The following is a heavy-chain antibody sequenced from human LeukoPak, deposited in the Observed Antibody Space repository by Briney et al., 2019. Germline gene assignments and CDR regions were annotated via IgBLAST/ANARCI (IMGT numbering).Heavy chain of an antibody. CDR2: INSGGSNT. CDR1: GFTFSSYW. D-gene: IGHD5-12*01. V-gene: IGHV3-74*01. Sequence: GGSLRLSCAASGFTFSSYWMHWVRQAPGKGLVWVSCINSGGSNTRADSVKGRLTISRDNAKNTLYLQINSLRAEDTAIYYCARGREDSGYDLDYWGQGTLVTVSS. CDR3: ARGREDSGYDLDY. J-gene: IGHJ4*02.